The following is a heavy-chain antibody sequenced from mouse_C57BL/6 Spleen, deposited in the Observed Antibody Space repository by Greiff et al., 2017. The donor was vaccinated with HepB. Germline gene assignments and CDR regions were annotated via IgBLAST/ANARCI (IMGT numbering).Heavy chain of an antibody. CDR1: GYTFTDYE. CDR2: IDPETGGT. CDR3: TRCEAQSWFAY. V-gene: IGHV1-15*01. J-gene: IGHJ3*01. D-gene: IGHD3-2*02. Sequence: SGAELVRPGASVTLSCKASGYTFTDYEMHWVKQTPVHGLEWIGAIDPETGGTAYNQKFKGKAILTADKSSSTAYMELRSLTSEDSAVYYCTRCEAQSWFAYWGQGTLVTVSA.